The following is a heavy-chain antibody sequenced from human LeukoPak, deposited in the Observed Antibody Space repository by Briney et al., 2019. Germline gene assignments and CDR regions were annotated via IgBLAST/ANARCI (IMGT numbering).Heavy chain of an antibody. CDR1: GFTFSSYA. D-gene: IGHD3-22*01. CDR2: ISYDGSNK. Sequence: PGGSLRLSCAASGFTFSSYAMHWVRQAPGKGLEWVAVISYDGSNKYYADSVKGRFTISRDNSKNTLYLQMNSLRAEDTAVYYCARERGGDYYDSSGPSDAFDIWGQGTMVTVSS. V-gene: IGHV3-30-3*01. CDR3: ARERGGDYYDSSGPSDAFDI. J-gene: IGHJ3*02.